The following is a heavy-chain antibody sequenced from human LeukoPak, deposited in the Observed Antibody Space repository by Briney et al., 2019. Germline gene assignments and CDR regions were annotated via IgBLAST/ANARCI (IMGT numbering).Heavy chain of an antibody. CDR2: INDSGST. CDR1: GESFSGYY. CDR3: AREAAAGYDYFDY. J-gene: IGHJ4*02. D-gene: IGHD6-13*01. Sequence: SETLSLTCAVYGESFSGYYWSWIRQSPGKGLEWNGEINDSGSTNYNPSLKSRVTISVDTSKNQFSLKLSSVTAADTAVYYCAREAAAGYDYFDYWGQGTLVTVSS. V-gene: IGHV4-34*01.